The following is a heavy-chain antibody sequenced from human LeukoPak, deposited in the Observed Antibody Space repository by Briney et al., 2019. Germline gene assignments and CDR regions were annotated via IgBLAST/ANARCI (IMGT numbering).Heavy chain of an antibody. CDR3: ARYYYESRPLGY. CDR1: GFTVSSDY. CDR2: IYSGGNT. Sequence: GGSLRLSCAASGFTVSSDYMSWVRQAPGKGLEWVAVIYSGGNTDYADSVKGRFTLSRDNSKNTLHPQMNSLRAEDTAVYYCARYYYESRPLGYWGQGTLVTVSS. J-gene: IGHJ4*02. V-gene: IGHV3-66*01. D-gene: IGHD3-22*01.